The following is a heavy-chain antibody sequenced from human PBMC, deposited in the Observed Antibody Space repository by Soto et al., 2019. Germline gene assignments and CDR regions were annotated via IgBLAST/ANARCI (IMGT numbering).Heavy chain of an antibody. D-gene: IGHD2-21*01. CDR1: GAALNSGNYY. Sequence: SETLSLTFSVSGAALNSGNYYWSWIRQVPGKGLEWIGHIFVTGAVVYNPSLRDRITISQDTSERQFSLNLRLVTAADTAVYYCARLRIATNNYKWFDPWGQGTLVTVSS. CDR3: ARLRIATNNYKWFDP. V-gene: IGHV4-31*03. CDR2: IFVTGAV. J-gene: IGHJ5*02.